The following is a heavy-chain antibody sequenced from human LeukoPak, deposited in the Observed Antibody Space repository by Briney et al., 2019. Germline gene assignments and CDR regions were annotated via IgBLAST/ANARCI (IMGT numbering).Heavy chain of an antibody. V-gene: IGHV1-2*06. CDR3: ARGCSSTSCYIIRGFDP. CDR2: INPNSGST. CDR1: GYTFTGYY. J-gene: IGHJ5*02. D-gene: IGHD2-2*02. Sequence: ASVKVSCKASGYTFTGYYMHWVRQAPGQGLEWMGRINPNSGSTNYAQKFQGRVTMTRDTSISTAYMELSRLRSDDTAVYYCARGCSSTSCYIIRGFDPWGQGTLVTVSS.